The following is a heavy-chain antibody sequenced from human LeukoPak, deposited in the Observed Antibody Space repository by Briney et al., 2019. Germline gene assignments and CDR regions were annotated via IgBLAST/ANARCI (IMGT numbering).Heavy chain of an antibody. CDR2: IYHSGST. V-gene: IGHV4-38-2*01. D-gene: IGHD3-16*01. CDR1: GYSISSGYY. Sequence: SETLSLTCAVSGYSISSGYYWGWIRQPPGKGLEWIGSIYHSGSTYYNPSLKSRVTISVDTSKNQFSLKLSSVTAADTAVYYCAGSHLGGVLSALDIWGQGAMVTVSS. J-gene: IGHJ3*02. CDR3: AGSHLGGVLSALDI.